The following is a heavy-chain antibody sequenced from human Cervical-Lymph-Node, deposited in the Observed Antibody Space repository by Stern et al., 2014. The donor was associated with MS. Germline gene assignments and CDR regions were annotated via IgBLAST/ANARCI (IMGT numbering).Heavy chain of an antibody. V-gene: IGHV4-59*01. D-gene: IGHD5/OR15-5a*01. Sequence: QVQRQVSGPGLVKPSETLSLTRTVSGGSLRTFSWSWLRQPPGWGLEWIGCVYYNGSITYNPSLKSRVTMSVDTSKSQLSLRLHSVTAADTAVYYCARHSVGVKEFDSWGQGTLVTVSS. CDR3: ARHSVGVKEFDS. J-gene: IGHJ4*02. CDR2: VYYNGSI. CDR1: GGSLRTFS.